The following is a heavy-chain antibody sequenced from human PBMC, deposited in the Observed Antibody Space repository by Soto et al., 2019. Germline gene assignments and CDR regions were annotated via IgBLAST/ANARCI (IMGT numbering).Heavy chain of an antibody. CDR3: ARSPRSSPYFDY. J-gene: IGHJ4*02. V-gene: IGHV5-51*01. CDR1: GYTFSNFW. D-gene: IGHD6-13*01. CDR2: IYPGDHET. Sequence: PGESLKISCQCSGYTFSNFWIDWVRQLPGKGLEWMGIIYPGDHETRYSPSFHGKVTISADKSINTAYLQWNSLEASDTAFYFCARSPRSSPYFDYWGQGALVTVS.